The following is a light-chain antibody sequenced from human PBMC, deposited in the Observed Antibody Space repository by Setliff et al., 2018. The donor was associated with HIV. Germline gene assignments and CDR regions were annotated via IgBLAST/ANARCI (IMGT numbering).Light chain of an antibody. Sequence: QSALAQPRSVSGSPGQSVTIPCTGTSSDVGNYNYVSWYQQHPGKAPNLMIYDVTKRPSGVPDRFSGSKSGNTASLTISGLQAEDEADYYCSSYAGSYTSLFVFGTGTKVTVL. J-gene: IGLJ1*01. V-gene: IGLV2-11*01. CDR1: SSDVGNYNY. CDR2: DVT. CDR3: SSYAGSYTSLFV.